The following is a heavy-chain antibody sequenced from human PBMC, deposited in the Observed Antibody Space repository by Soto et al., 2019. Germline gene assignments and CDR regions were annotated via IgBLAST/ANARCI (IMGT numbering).Heavy chain of an antibody. D-gene: IGHD3-9*01. CDR3: ARESYHFDWLLGEDY. J-gene: IGHJ4*02. CDR1: GFTFSSYS. CDR2: ISSSSSYI. Sequence: EVQLVESGGGLVKPGGSLRLSCAASGFTFSSYSMNWVRQAPGKGLEWVSSISSSSSYIYYADSVKGRFTISRDNAKNSLYLQMNSLRAADTAVYYCARESYHFDWLLGEDYWGQGTLVTVSS. V-gene: IGHV3-21*01.